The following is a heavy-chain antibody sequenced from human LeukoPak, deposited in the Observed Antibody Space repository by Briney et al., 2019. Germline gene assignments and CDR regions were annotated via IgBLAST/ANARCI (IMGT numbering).Heavy chain of an antibody. CDR3: AKDSALTGYYFNY. Sequence: GGSLRLSCAASGFTFDDYAMHWVRQAPGKGLEWVSFISWNSGSIGYADSVKGRFTISRDNAKNSLYLQMNSLRAEDTALYYCAKDSALTGYYFNYWGQGTLVTVSS. V-gene: IGHV3-9*01. D-gene: IGHD3-9*01. CDR1: GFTFDDYA. J-gene: IGHJ4*02. CDR2: ISWNSGSI.